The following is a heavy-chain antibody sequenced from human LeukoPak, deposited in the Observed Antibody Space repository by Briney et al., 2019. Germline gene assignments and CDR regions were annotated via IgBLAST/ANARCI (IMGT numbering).Heavy chain of an antibody. CDR2: ISYDGSNK. Sequence: GRSLRLSCAASGFTFSSYGMHWVRQAPGKGLEWVAVISYDGSNKYYADSVKGRFTISRDNSKNTLYLQMNSLRAEDTAVYYCAKGGVGAAIDYWGQGTLVTVSS. D-gene: IGHD1-26*01. CDR3: AKGGVGAAIDY. J-gene: IGHJ4*02. V-gene: IGHV3-30*18. CDR1: GFTFSSYG.